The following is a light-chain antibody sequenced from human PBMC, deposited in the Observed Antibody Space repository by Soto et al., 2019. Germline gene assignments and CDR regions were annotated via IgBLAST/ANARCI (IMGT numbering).Light chain of an antibody. V-gene: IGKV3-15*01. CDR1: QSVSSN. Sequence: EIVMTQSPATLSVSPGERATLSCRASQSVSSNLAWYQQKPDQAPRLLIYGASTRATGIPARFSGSGSGTEFTLTISSLQSEDFAVYYCQQYNNWTPSTFGGGTKVEIK. CDR2: GAS. CDR3: QQYNNWTPST. J-gene: IGKJ4*01.